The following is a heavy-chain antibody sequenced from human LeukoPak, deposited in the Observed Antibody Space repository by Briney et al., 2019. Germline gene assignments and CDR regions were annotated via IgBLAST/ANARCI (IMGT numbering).Heavy chain of an antibody. CDR1: GFTFSDYY. Sequence: GGSLRLSCAASGFTFSDYYMSWIRQAPGKGLEWVSYISSSSYTSYADSVKGRFTISRDNAKNSLYLQMNSLRAEDTAVYYCARVWFGSFDYWGQGTLVTVSS. J-gene: IGHJ4*02. D-gene: IGHD3-10*01. CDR2: ISSSSYT. CDR3: ARVWFGSFDY. V-gene: IGHV3-11*06.